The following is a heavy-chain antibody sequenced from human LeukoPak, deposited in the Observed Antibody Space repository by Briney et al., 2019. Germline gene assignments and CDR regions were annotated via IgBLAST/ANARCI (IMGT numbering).Heavy chain of an antibody. Sequence: GGSQRLSCAASGFTFSSYAMNWVRQAPGKGLEVISSISSSGTPVYYADSVKGRFTISRDNARKSVYLEMNSLGAEDTAVYFCARGVNDYGDYRGFDHWGQGTLVTVSS. J-gene: IGHJ4*02. CDR2: ISSSGTPV. CDR1: GFTFSSYA. CDR3: ARGVNDYGDYRGFDH. V-gene: IGHV3-48*03. D-gene: IGHD4-17*01.